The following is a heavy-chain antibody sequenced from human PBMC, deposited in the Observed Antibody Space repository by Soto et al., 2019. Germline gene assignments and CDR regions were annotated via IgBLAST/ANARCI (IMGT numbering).Heavy chain of an antibody. D-gene: IGHD3-9*01. J-gene: IGHJ4*02. CDR3: AHRPGGYYDISTGYYKQSFFDY. Sequence: SGPTLVNPTQTLTLAFTFSGFSLSTSGVGVGWIRQPPGKALEWLALIYWDDDKRYSPSLKSRLIITKDTSKNQVVLTMTNMDPVDTATYYCAHRPGGYYDISTGYYKQSFFDYWGQGTLVTVSS. CDR1: GFSLSTSGVG. CDR2: IYWDDDK. V-gene: IGHV2-5*02.